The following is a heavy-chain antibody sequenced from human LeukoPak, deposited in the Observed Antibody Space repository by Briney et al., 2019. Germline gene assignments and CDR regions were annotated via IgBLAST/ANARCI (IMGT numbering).Heavy chain of an antibody. V-gene: IGHV4-34*01. CDR3: ARQPNSEIPDARWLPQIHGAFDI. J-gene: IGHJ3*02. CDR2: INHSGST. Sequence: PSETLSLTCAVYGGSFSGYYWSWIRQPPGKGLEWIGEINHSGSTNYNPSLKSRVTISVDTSKNQFSLKLSSVTAADTAVYYCARQPNSEIPDARWLPQIHGAFDIWGQGTMVTVSS. D-gene: IGHD3-22*01. CDR1: GGSFSGYY.